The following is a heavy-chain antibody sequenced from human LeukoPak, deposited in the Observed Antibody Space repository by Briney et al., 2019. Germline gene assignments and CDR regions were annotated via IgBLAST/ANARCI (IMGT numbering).Heavy chain of an antibody. CDR3: AHSRLYCSSTSCSYYFDY. V-gene: IGHV2-5*01. D-gene: IGHD2-2*01. CDR1: GGSISSYYW. J-gene: IGHJ4*02. CDR2: IYWNDDK. Sequence: TLSLTCTVSGGSISSYYWSWIRQPPGKALEWLALIYWNDDKRYSPSLKSRLTITKDTSKNQVVLTMTNMDPVDTATYYCAHSRLYCSSTSCSYYFDYWGQGTLVTVSS.